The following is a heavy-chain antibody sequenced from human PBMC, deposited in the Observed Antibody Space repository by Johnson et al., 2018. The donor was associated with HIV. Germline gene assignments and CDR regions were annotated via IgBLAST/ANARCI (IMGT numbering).Heavy chain of an antibody. J-gene: IGHJ3*02. Sequence: QVQLVESGGGLVQPGGSLRLSCAASGFTFSSYAMSWVRQAPGKGLEWVAVISYDGTYKYYADSMKGRFTISRDNSKNTLYLQMNSLRDEDTAVYYCARDRGAARDAFDIWGQGTMVTVSS. V-gene: IGHV3-30*04. CDR3: ARDRGAARDAFDI. D-gene: IGHD6-6*01. CDR1: GFTFSSYA. CDR2: ISYDGTYK.